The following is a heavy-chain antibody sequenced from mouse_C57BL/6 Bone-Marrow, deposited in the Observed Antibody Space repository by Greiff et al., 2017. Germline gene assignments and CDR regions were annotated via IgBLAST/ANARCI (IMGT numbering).Heavy chain of an antibody. D-gene: IGHD1-1*01. J-gene: IGHJ2*01. Sequence: VKLQQSGAELVRPGASVTLSCKASGYTFTDYEMHWVKQTPVHGLEWIGAIDPETGGTAYNQKFKGKAILTADKSSSTAYMELRSLTSEDSAVYYCTRWKGGRRNDYWGQGTTLTVSS. CDR3: TRWKGGRRNDY. V-gene: IGHV1-15*01. CDR2: IDPETGGT. CDR1: GYTFTDYE.